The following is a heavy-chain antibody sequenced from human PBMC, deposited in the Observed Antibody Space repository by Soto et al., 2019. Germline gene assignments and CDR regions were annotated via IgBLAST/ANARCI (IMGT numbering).Heavy chain of an antibody. CDR1: GFSLSTSGMC. D-gene: IGHD3-10*01. CDR3: ARGVGDLLWKARPYYFDY. Sequence: SGPTLVNPTQTLTLTCTFSGFSLSTSGMCVSWIRQPPGKALEWLALIDWDDDKYYSTSLKTRLTISKDTSKNQGVLTMTNMVPVDTATYYCARGVGDLLWKARPYYFDYWGQGTLVTVSS. J-gene: IGHJ4*02. V-gene: IGHV2-70*01. CDR2: IDWDDDK.